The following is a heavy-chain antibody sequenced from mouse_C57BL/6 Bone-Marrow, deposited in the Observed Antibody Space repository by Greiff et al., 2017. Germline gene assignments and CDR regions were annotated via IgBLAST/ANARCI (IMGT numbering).Heavy chain of an antibody. CDR1: GYTFTSYW. CDR2: IDPSDSYT. J-gene: IGHJ1*03. Sequence: QVQLQQPGAELVMPGASVKLSCKASGYTFTSYWMHWVKQRPGQGLEWIGEIDPSDSYTNYNQKFKGKSTLTVDKSSSTAYMQLSSLTSEDSAVSYCAWDWYFDVWGTGTTVTVSS. D-gene: IGHD4-1*01. V-gene: IGHV1-69*01. CDR3: AWDWYFDV.